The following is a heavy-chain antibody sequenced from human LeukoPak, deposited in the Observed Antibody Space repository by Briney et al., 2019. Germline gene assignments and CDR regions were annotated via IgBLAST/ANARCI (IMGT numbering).Heavy chain of an antibody. CDR1: GFTFGNYD. D-gene: IGHD3-10*01. CDR2: IRGSGDGT. V-gene: IGHV3-23*01. CDR3: RFFGESVDH. Sequence: GGSLRLSCAASGFTFGNYDMSWVRQAPGKGLEWVSNIRGSGDGTFYADSVKGRFNVSRDNSKNTLYLQMDSLRAEGTALYYCRFFGESVDHWGQGTLVTVSS. J-gene: IGHJ4*02.